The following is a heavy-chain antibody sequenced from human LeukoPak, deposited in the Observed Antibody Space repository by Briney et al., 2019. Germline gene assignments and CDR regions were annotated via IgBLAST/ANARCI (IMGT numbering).Heavy chain of an antibody. Sequence: GGSLRLSCVASGVTLSNYAMSWARQAPGKGLEWVSGISSSGSGGNTYYADSVKGRFTISRDNSKNTLYLQMNSLRAEDTAVHYCAKQFCGDCKNWFDPWGQGTLVTVSS. D-gene: IGHD2-21*02. CDR3: AKQFCGDCKNWFDP. CDR2: ISSSGSGGNT. V-gene: IGHV3-23*01. J-gene: IGHJ5*02. CDR1: GVTLSNYA.